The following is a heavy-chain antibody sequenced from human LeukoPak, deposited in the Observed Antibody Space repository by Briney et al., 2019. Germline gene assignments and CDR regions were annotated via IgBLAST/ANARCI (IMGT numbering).Heavy chain of an antibody. CDR1: GFTVSSNY. J-gene: IGHJ4*02. CDR3: ARDYYDSSGYYTSWYFDY. D-gene: IGHD3-22*01. CDR2: IYSGGST. V-gene: IGHV3-53*01. Sequence: GGSLRLSCAASGFTVSSNYMSWVRQAPGKGLEWVSVIYSGGSTYYADSVKGRFTISRDNSKNTLYLQMNSLRAEDTAVYYCARDYYDSSGYYTSWYFDYWGQGTLVTVSS.